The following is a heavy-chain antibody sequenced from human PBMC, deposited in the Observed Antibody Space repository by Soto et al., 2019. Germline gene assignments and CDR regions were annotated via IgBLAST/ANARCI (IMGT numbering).Heavy chain of an antibody. J-gene: IGHJ6*02. CDR1: RFTVNNYG. Sequence: GGSLRLSCAASRFTVNNYGMHWVRQAPGKGLEWVAVIWYDGSNEHYADSVKGRFTISRDSSKNTLYLQMNSLRAEDTAVYYCARAFYDLSKRAYIGMYVWGQGSTVTVSS. CDR2: IWYDGSNE. D-gene: IGHD3-3*01. CDR3: ARAFYDLSKRAYIGMYV. V-gene: IGHV3-33*01.